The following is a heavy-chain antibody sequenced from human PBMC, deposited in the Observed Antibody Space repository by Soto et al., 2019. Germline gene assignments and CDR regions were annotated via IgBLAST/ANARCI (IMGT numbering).Heavy chain of an antibody. J-gene: IGHJ4*02. V-gene: IGHV3-21*04. CDR1: GFAFYYYN. CDR3: AGPGYSSQDY. Sequence: GGSLRLSCAASGFAFYYYNMNWVRQAPGRGLEWVSSISGSGIDIHFTDSMKGRFTISRDNSKNTLYLQMNSLRAEDTAVYYCAGPGYSSQDYWGQGALVTVSS. CDR2: ISGSGIDI. D-gene: IGHD5-18*01.